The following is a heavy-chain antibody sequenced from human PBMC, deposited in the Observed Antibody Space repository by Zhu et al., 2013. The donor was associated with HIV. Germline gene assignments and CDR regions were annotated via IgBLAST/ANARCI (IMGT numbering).Heavy chain of an antibody. J-gene: IGHJ3*02. CDR1: GGTFSSYA. CDR3: ARDLRNYYDSSGYLNAFDI. V-gene: IGHV1-69*12. Sequence: QVQLVQSGAEVKKPGSSVKVSCKASGGTFSSYAISWVRQAPGQGLEWMGGIIPIFGTANYAQKFQGRVTITADESTSTAYMELSSLRSEDTAVYYCARDLRNYYDSSGYLNAFDIWGQGTMVTVSS. D-gene: IGHD3-22*01. CDR2: IIPIFGTA.